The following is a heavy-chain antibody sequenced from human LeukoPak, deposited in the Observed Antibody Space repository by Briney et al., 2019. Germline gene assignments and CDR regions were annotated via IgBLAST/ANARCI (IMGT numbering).Heavy chain of an antibody. CDR2: ISYDGSNK. CDR1: GFTFSSYG. CDR3: ARDGSVYESSGYYYN. D-gene: IGHD3-22*01. Sequence: PGGSPRLSCAASGFTFSSYGMHWVRQAPGKGLEGVAVISYDGSNKYYADSVKGRFTISRDNSKNTLFLQMNSLKAEDTAVYYCARDGSVYESSGYYYNWGQGTLVTVSS. J-gene: IGHJ4*02. V-gene: IGHV3-30*03.